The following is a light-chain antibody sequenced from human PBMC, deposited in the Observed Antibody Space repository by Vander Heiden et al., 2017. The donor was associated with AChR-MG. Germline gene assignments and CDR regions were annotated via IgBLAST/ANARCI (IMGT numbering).Light chain of an antibody. CDR3: QQYYSNTPIT. CDR2: WAS. J-gene: IGKJ5*01. CDR1: QSVLHRSYNKNY. V-gene: IGKV4-1*01. Sequence: VMTQSPDSVAVSLGERATSNCKSSQSVLHRSYNKNYLAWYQQKPGQPPKLLIYWASTRESGVPDRFSGSGSGTDFTLTISSLQAEDVAVYYCQQYYSNTPITFGQGTRLEIK.